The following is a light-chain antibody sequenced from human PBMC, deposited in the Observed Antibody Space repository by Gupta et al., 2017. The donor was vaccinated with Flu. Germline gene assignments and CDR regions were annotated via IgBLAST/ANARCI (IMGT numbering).Light chain of an antibody. CDR1: QSVRTN. CDR3: QQYNNWPFVT. J-gene: IGKJ4*01. V-gene: IGKV3-15*01. Sequence: EIVMTQSPATLSVSPGERATLSCGASQSVRTNVAWYQQKPGQAPRLLIYGSSTRATDVPARFSGCGSGTEFTLTISSLQSEDFAVYYCQQYNNWPFVTFGGGTKVEIK. CDR2: GSS.